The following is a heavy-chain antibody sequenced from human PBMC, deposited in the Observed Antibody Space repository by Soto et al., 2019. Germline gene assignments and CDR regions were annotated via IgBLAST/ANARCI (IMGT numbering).Heavy chain of an antibody. CDR1: GFTFNNFA. Sequence: EVQLLESGGGFEQPGGSLRLSCAASGFTFNNFAMTWVRQAPGKGLEWVSGISISGGSTYYADSVQGRFTISRDNSKNILYLQMNSLRAEDTAIYYCARETKVAAAANWLYPWGQGTLVTVSS. D-gene: IGHD6-13*01. CDR2: ISISGGST. J-gene: IGHJ5*02. V-gene: IGHV3-23*01. CDR3: ARETKVAAAANWLYP.